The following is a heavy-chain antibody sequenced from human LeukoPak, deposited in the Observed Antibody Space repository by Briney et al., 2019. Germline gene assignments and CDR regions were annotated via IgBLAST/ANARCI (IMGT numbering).Heavy chain of an antibody. CDR2: VNSDGTST. Sequence: PGGSLRLSCAASGFTFSPYWMHWVRQAPGKGLVWVSRVNSDGTSTAYADSVKGRFTISRDNAKNPLYLQMNSLRADDTAVHYCARDEGWYYFDYWGQGALVTVSS. D-gene: IGHD6-19*01. CDR3: ARDEGWYYFDY. CDR1: GFTFSPYW. V-gene: IGHV3-74*01. J-gene: IGHJ4*02.